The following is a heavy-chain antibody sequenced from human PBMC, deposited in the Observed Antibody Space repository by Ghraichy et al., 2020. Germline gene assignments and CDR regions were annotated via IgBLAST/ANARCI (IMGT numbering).Heavy chain of an antibody. CDR3: AKVFGKVGYGWNDYYYYYGMDV. CDR2: ISGSGGST. Sequence: GGSLRLSCAASGFTFSSYAMSWVRQAPGKGLEWVSAISGSGGSTYYADSVKGRFTISRDNSKNTLYLQMNSLRAEDTAVYYCAKVFGKVGYGWNDYYYYYGMDVWGQGTTVTVSS. CDR1: GFTFSSYA. V-gene: IGHV3-23*01. J-gene: IGHJ6*02. D-gene: IGHD1-1*01.